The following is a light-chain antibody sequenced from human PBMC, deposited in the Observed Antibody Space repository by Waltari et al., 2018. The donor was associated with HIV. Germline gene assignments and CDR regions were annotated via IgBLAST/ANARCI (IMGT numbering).Light chain of an antibody. V-gene: IGKV1-NL1*01. Sequence: DIQMTQSPSSLSASIGDTVTITCRASQGIGNSVAWYQQIPGKAPKLLIYVASRLQSGVPSRFSGSESGTIYTLTISSLQPEDFATYYCQQYYSTLGWTFGQGTKVE. J-gene: IGKJ1*01. CDR2: VAS. CDR3: QQYYSTLGWT. CDR1: QGIGNS.